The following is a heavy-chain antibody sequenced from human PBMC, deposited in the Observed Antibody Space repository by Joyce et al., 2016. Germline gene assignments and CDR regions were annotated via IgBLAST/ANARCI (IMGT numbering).Heavy chain of an antibody. Sequence: QLRLQESGPGLVKPSETLSLTCTVSGDSFSSSSYYWGWIRQPPGKGLEWIGIIAYTGSTYYNPSLKSRVTISVDTSKNQFSLKLSSVTAADTAVYYCASWRIMVTFGGVMDWGQGTLVTVSS. J-gene: IGHJ4*02. CDR2: IAYTGST. V-gene: IGHV4-39*07. D-gene: IGHD3-16*01. CDR3: ASWRIMVTFGGVMD. CDR1: GDSFSSSSYY.